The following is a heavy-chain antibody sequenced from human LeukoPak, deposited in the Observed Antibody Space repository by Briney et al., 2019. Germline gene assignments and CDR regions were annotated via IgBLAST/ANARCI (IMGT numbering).Heavy chain of an antibody. CDR1: GFTFSGSA. D-gene: IGHD3-22*01. CDR2: IRSKANSYAT. V-gene: IGHV3-73*01. J-gene: IGHJ3*02. Sequence: PGGSLRLSCAASGFTFSGSAMHWVRQASGKGLEWVGRIRSKANSYATAYAASVKGRFTISRDDSKNTAYLQMNSLKTEDTGVYYCTRSRAYYYDSSGYSVNAFDIWGQGTMVTVSS. CDR3: TRSRAYYYDSSGYSVNAFDI.